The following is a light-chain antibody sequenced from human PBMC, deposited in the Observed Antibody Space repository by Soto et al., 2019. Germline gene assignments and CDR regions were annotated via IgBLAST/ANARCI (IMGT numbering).Light chain of an antibody. J-gene: IGKJ5*01. CDR3: QQRIDWPVT. V-gene: IGKV3-11*01. CDR1: PSVGNY. Sequence: EIVLTQSPATLSWSPGERATLSCRASPSVGNYLAWYQQKPGQAPRLLIYDASNRAPGIPARFSGSGSGTDFTLTISSLEPEDFAVYYCQQRIDWPVTFGQGTRLEIK. CDR2: DAS.